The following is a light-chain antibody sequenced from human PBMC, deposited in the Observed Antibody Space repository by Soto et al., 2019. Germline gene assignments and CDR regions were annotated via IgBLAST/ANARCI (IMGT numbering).Light chain of an antibody. CDR2: PTS. V-gene: IGKV3-15*01. CDR1: QSIGTK. J-gene: IGKJ5*01. Sequence: EIVMTQSPATLSVSPGERATLSCRASQSIGTKLVWYQQKPGQAPRLRIYPTSTRATGIPGRFSGSGSGTEFTLRISSLQSEDFAVYYCQQYSNWAPITFGQGTRLEIK. CDR3: QQYSNWAPIT.